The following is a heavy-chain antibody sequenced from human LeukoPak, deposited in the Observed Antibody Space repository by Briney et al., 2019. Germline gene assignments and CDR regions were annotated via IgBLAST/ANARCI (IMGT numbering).Heavy chain of an antibody. J-gene: IGHJ4*02. Sequence: GGSLRLSCAASGFTFSDYYMRWIRQAPGKGLEWVSYISSSGNIIYSADSVKGRFTISRDNAKNSLYLQINSLRAEDTAVYCCARATAADTAMIYFDYWGQGTLVTVSS. CDR3: ARATAADTAMIYFDY. D-gene: IGHD5-18*01. CDR1: GFTFSDYY. CDR2: ISSSGNII. V-gene: IGHV3-11*01.